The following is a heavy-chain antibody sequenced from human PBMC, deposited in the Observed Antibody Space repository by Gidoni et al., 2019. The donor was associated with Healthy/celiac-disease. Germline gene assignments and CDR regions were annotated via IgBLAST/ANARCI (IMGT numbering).Heavy chain of an antibody. J-gene: IGHJ4*02. Sequence: QLQLQASGPGLVKPSETLSLTCTVSGGSISSSSYYWVWIRQPPGKGLEWIGSSYYSGITYYKPSLKSRVTISVDKSKNQFSLKLSSVTAADTAVYYWARHSSGWYREDYCGQGTLVTVSS. CDR3: ARHSSGWYREDY. D-gene: IGHD6-19*01. V-gene: IGHV4-39*01. CDR2: SYYSGIT. CDR1: GGSISSSSYY.